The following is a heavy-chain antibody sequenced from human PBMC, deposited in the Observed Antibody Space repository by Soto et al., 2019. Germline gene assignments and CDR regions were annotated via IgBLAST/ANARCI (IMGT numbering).Heavy chain of an antibody. V-gene: IGHV1-58*02. CDR2: IVVGSGNT. Sequence: QMQLVQSGPEVKKPGTSVKVSCKASGFTFTSSAMQWVRQARGQRLEWIGWIVVGSGNTNYAQKCQERVTITRDMSTSTAYMELSSLRSEDTAVYYCAAIVDDYGRGDQYYFDYWGQGTLVTVSS. CDR1: GFTFTSSA. J-gene: IGHJ4*02. CDR3: AAIVDDYGRGDQYYFDY. D-gene: IGHD4-17*01.